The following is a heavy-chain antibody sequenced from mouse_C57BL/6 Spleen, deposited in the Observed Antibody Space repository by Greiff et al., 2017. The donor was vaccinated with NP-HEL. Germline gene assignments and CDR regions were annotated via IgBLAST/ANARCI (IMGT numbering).Heavy chain of an antibody. CDR2: INPNNGGT. CDR3: ASPLYGSHFDY. Sequence: EVQLQQSGPELVKPGASVKMSCKASGYTFTDYNMHWVKQSHGKSLEWIGYINPNNGGTSYNQKFKGKATLTVNKSSSTAYMELRSLTSEDSAVYYCASPLYGSHFDYWGQGTTLTVSS. CDR1: GYTFTDYN. V-gene: IGHV1-22*01. D-gene: IGHD1-1*01. J-gene: IGHJ2*01.